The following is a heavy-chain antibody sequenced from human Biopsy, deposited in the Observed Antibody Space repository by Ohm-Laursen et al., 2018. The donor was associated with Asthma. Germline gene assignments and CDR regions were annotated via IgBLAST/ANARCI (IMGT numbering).Heavy chain of an antibody. CDR1: GYTVTRYA. V-gene: IGHV7-4-1*02. Sequence: ASVKVSCRASGYTVTRYAINWVRQAPGQGLEWRGGINTNTGNPTYAQGFTGRFVFSLDTSVNTAHLQISSLKAEDTAVYYCARMISYYHEMRAPFFDYWGQGTLVTVSS. CDR2: INTNTGNP. D-gene: IGHD3-22*01. J-gene: IGHJ4*02. CDR3: ARMISYYHEMRAPFFDY.